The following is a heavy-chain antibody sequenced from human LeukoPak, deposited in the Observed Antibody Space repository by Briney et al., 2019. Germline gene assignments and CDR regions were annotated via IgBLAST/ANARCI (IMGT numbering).Heavy chain of an antibody. CDR2: ISSGGTI. V-gene: IGHV3-11*01. D-gene: IGHD6-13*01. CDR3: ARGGVAAAGKGGYFDY. Sequence: GGSLRLSCAASGFTFSDHYMSWIRQAPGKGLEWVSYISSGGTIYYADSVKGPFTISRDNAKNSLWLQMNSLRAEDTAVYYCARGGVAAAGKGGYFDYWGQGTLVTVSS. CDR1: GFTFSDHY. J-gene: IGHJ4*02.